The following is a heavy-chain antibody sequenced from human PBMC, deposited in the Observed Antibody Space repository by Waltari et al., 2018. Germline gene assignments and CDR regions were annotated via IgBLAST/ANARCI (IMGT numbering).Heavy chain of an antibody. CDR1: GGSISSGSYY. CDR2: IYTSGST. V-gene: IGHV4-61*02. Sequence: QVQLQESGPGLVKPSQTLSLTCTVSGGSISSGSYYWSWIRQPAGKGLEWIGRIYTSGSTNYNPALKSRVTRSVDTSKNQFSLKLSSVTAADTAVYYCASLARRDYYYYYMDVWGKGTTVTVSS. J-gene: IGHJ6*03. CDR3: ASLARRDYYYYYMDV.